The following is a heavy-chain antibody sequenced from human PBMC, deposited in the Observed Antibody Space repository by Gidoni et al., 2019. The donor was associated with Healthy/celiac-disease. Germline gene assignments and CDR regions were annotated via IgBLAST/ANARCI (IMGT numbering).Heavy chain of an antibody. CDR3: ARIGPRWFGLYFDY. CDR2: INHSGST. D-gene: IGHD3-10*01. V-gene: IGHV4-34*01. J-gene: IGHJ4*02. Sequence: QVQLQQWGAGLLKPSEPLSLTCAVYGGSFSGYYGSWIRQPPGKGLEWIGEINHSGSTNYNPSLKIRVTISVDTSKNQFSLKLSSVTAADTAVYYCARIGPRWFGLYFDYWGQGTLVTVSS. CDR1: GGSFSGYY.